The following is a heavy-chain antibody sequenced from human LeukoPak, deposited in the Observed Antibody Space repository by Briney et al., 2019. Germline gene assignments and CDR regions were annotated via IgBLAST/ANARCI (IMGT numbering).Heavy chain of an antibody. Sequence: RRVSVKVSCKASGYTFTSYDINWVRQATGQGLEWMGWMNPNSGNTGYAQKFQGRVTMTRNTSISTAYMELRSLRSEDTAVYYCARDVTAAGWFGECLDYWGQGTLVTVSS. D-gene: IGHD3-10*01. CDR1: GYTFTSYD. CDR3: ARDVTAAGWFGECLDY. V-gene: IGHV1-8*01. J-gene: IGHJ4*02. CDR2: MNPNSGNT.